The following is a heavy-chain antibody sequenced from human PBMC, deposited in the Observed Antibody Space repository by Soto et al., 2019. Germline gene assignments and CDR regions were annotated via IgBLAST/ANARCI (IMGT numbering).Heavy chain of an antibody. V-gene: IGHV4-4*07. J-gene: IGHJ4*02. CDR3: ARDNNDFCCLYHLAFDY. D-gene: IGHD3-3*01. CDR1: GGSLTKYY. Sequence: SETLSLTCTVSGGSLTKYYWSWIRQPAGKGLEWIGRVSTSGNVASKASLRCRLTMSVDTSKNQFYLRLTSVTAADTAVYYCARDNNDFCCLYHLAFDYWGQGAMVTVSS. CDR2: VSTSGNV.